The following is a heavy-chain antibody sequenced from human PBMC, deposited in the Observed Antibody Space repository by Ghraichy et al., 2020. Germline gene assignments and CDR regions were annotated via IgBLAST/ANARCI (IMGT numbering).Heavy chain of an antibody. CDR3: AKPGWGISSAGTDYGMDV. V-gene: IGHV3-23*01. CDR2: ISGSGSNT. CDR1: GLTFSNYA. Sequence: LSLTCAASGLTFSNYAMSWVRQAPGKGLEWVSAISGSGSNTYYAVSVKGRFTISRDNSKNTLYLQMNSLRAEDTAVYYCAKPGWGISSAGTDYGMDVWGQGTTVTVSS. J-gene: IGHJ6*02. D-gene: IGHD6-13*01.